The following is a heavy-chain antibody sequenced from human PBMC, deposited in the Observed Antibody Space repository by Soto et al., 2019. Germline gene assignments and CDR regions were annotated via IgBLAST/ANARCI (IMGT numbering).Heavy chain of an antibody. CDR2: ISPRNGDT. CDR3: ARNKLTSGIDYFDP. V-gene: IGHV1-2*06. J-gene: IGHJ4*02. CDR1: AYIFTDYH. D-gene: IGHD5-12*01. Sequence: ASVKVSCKTSAYIFTDYHVHWVRQAPGQGLEWMGRISPRNGDTHYAQKFQGRVTMTRDTSTSSVYMQLNALRSDDTAIFFCARNKLTSGIDYFDPWGQGTLVTVSS.